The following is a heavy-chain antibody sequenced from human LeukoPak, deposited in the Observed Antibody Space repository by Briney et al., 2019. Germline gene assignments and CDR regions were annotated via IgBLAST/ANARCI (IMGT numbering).Heavy chain of an antibody. CDR2: ISGSSTSI. Sequence: GGSLRLSCAAPGFTFSSYSMHWVRQAPGKGLEWVSYISGSSTSIYHADSVKGRFTISRDNAKNSLYLQMNSLRAEDTAVYYCARDVGYRSWFDPWGQGTLVIVSS. CDR1: GFTFSSYS. J-gene: IGHJ5*02. V-gene: IGHV3-48*01. D-gene: IGHD5-18*01. CDR3: ARDVGYRSWFDP.